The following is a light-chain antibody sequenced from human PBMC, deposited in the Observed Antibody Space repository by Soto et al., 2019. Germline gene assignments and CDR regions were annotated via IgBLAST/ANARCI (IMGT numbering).Light chain of an antibody. CDR3: QQCSWNPFPVT. Sequence: EIVMTQSPATLSVSPGERATLSCRASQSVSSNLAWYQQKPGQAPRLLIYDASTRATGIPARFSGSGSGTEYTLTLSSRQSEDSAVYYCQQCSWNPFPVTFGGGTKVEIK. CDR2: DAS. V-gene: IGKV3-15*01. J-gene: IGKJ4*01. CDR1: QSVSSN.